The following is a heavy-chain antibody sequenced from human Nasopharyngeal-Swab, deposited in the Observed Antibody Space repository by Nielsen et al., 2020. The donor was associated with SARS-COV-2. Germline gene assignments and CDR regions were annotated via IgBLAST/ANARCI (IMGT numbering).Heavy chain of an antibody. CDR3: ARALEYSRGMDV. J-gene: IGHJ6*02. D-gene: IGHD6-6*01. CDR1: GGSFSGYY. V-gene: IGHV4-34*01. Sequence: SETLSLTCAVFGGSFSGYYWSWIRQPPGKGLEWIGEINHSGSTNYNPSLKSRVTISVDMSKNQFSLKLTSVTAADTAVYYCARALEYSRGMDVWGQGTTVTVSS. CDR2: INHSGST.